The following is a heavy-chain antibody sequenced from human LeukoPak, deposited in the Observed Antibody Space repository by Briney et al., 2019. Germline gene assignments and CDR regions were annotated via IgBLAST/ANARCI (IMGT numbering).Heavy chain of an antibody. CDR1: GFTFSSYA. V-gene: IGHV3-23*01. CDR3: AKSRELRGGYYFDY. CDR2: ISGSGGST. Sequence: PGGSLRLSCAASGFTFSSYAMSWVRQAPGKGLEWVSAISGSGGSTYYADSVKGRFTISSDNYKNTLYLQMNSLRAEDTAVYYCAKSRELRGGYYFDYWGQGTLVTVSS. J-gene: IGHJ4*02. D-gene: IGHD1-26*01.